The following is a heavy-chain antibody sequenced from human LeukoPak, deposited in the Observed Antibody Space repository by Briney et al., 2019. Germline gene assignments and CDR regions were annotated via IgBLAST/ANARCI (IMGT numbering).Heavy chain of an antibody. J-gene: IGHJ4*02. CDR2: IYYSGST. D-gene: IGHD5-18*01. CDR1: GFSISSGYY. V-gene: IGHV4-38-2*02. CDR3: ARDRGGYTYSHDY. Sequence: SETLSLTCTVSGFSISSGYYWGWIRQPPGKGLEWIGSIYYSGSTYYNPSLKSRAAISVDTPKNQFSLKLSSVTAADTAVYYCARDRGGYTYSHDYWGQGTLVTVSS.